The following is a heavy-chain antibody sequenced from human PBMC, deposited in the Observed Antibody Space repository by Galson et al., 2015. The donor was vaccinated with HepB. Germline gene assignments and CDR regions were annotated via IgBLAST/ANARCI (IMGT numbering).Heavy chain of an antibody. J-gene: IGHJ4*02. CDR1: GFSLSTSGMC. Sequence: PSLVKPTQTLTLPCTFSGFSLSTSGMCVSWIRQPPGKALEWLARIDWDDDKYYSTSLKTRLTISKDTSKNQVVLTMTNMDPVDTATYYCARISDAGGDFDYWGQGTLVTVSS. D-gene: IGHD3-10*01. CDR2: IDWDDDK. CDR3: ARISDAGGDFDY. V-gene: IGHV2-70*11.